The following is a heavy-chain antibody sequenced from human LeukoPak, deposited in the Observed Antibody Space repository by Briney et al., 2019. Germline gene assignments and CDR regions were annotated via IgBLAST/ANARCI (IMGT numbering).Heavy chain of an antibody. J-gene: IGHJ3*02. CDR1: GYSISSGYY. V-gene: IGHV4-38-2*01. CDR3: VTGHTTFWDI. D-gene: IGHD2/OR15-2a*01. CDR2: IYHSGST. Sequence: ASETLSLTCAVSGYSISSGYYWGWIRQLPGKGLEWIASIYHSGSTYYNPSLKSRVTISVDTSKNQFSLKLSSVTAADTAVYYCVTGHTTFWDIWGQGTMVTVSS.